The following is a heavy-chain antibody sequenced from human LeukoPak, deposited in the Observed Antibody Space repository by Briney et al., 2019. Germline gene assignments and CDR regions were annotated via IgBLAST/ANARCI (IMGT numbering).Heavy chain of an antibody. CDR3: ASTYYDILAGYTPSFDS. Sequence: PGGSLRLSCAVSGFTFSSYSMNWVRQAPGKGLEWVSSISTSSSYIYYADSGKGRFTIPRDNATDLVYMQLNSLRAEDTAVYYCASTYYDILAGYTPSFDSWGQGILVTVSS. D-gene: IGHD3-9*01. J-gene: IGHJ4*02. CDR1: GFTFSSYS. V-gene: IGHV3-21*01. CDR2: ISTSSSYI.